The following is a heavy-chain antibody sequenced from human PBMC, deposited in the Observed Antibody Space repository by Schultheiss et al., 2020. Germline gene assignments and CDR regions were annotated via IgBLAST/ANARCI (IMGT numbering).Heavy chain of an antibody. CDR2: VHYGGTT. J-gene: IGHJ4*02. Sequence: SETLSLTCSVSGGSVSNGNHYWGWVRQTPGKGLEWIASVHYGGTTYHNPSLKSRVTIFVDTSKNQFSLMLTSATAGDTATYYCARQVGYYDSSGYAYYFDYWGQGTMVTVSS. D-gene: IGHD3-22*01. CDR3: ARQVGYYDSSGYAYYFDY. V-gene: IGHV4-39*01. CDR1: GGSVSNGNHY.